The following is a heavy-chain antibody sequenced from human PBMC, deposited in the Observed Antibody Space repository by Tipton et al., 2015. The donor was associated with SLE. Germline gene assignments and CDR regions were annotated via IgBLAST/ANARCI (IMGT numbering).Heavy chain of an antibody. Sequence: GLVKPSQTLSLNCVISGDSVSSNNAAWNWIRQSPSRGLEWLGRTYYRSKWFNNYAVSVQSRITFNSDTSKNQFSLQLNSVTPEDTAVYYCARTCSGGSCFSFASWGQGTVVTVSS. V-gene: IGHV6-1*01. CDR1: GDSVSSNNAA. J-gene: IGHJ4*02. CDR3: ARTCSGGSCFSFAS. CDR2: TYYRSKWFN. D-gene: IGHD2-15*01.